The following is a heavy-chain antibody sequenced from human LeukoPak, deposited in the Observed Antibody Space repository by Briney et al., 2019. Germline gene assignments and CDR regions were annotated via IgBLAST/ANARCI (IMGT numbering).Heavy chain of an antibody. CDR2: TYPSDSDT. CDR1: GYSFTNYW. D-gene: IGHD5-12*01. J-gene: IGHJ4*02. V-gene: IGHV5-51*01. CDR3: ARQRDSGFDFDS. Sequence: GESLKISCMGSGYSFTNYWIGWVRQVPGSGLEWMGVTYPSDSDTRYGPSFQGQVTISADKSIDTAYLQWSSLKASDTAMYYCARQRDSGFDFDSWGQGTLVTVSS.